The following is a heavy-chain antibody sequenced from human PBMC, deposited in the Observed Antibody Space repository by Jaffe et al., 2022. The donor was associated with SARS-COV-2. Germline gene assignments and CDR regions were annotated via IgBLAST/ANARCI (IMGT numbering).Heavy chain of an antibody. CDR3: ARSGGYSYGSRGDYYYYYGMDV. Sequence: QVQLQESGPGLVKPSQTLSLTCTVSGGSISSGGYYWSWIRQHPGKGLEWIGYIYYSGSTYYNPSLKSRVTISVDTSKNQFSLKLSSVTAADTAVYYCARSGGYSYGSRGDYYYYYGMDVWGQGTTVTVSS. J-gene: IGHJ6*02. V-gene: IGHV4-31*03. CDR2: IYYSGST. CDR1: GGSISSGGYY. D-gene: IGHD5-18*01.